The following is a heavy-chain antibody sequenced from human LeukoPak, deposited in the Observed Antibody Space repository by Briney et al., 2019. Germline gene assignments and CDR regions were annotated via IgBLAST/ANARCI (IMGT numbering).Heavy chain of an antibody. J-gene: IGHJ6*04. D-gene: IGHD3-10*02. V-gene: IGHV3-9*01. Sequence: GRSLRLSCEGSGFTFADYSIHWVRQIPGKGLEWVSVITANSGSIGYADSVRGRFTISRDNAKNSLYLQMNSLRAEDTAVYYCAELGITMIGGVWGKGTTVTISS. CDR1: GFTFADYS. CDR3: AELGITMIGGV. CDR2: ITANSGSI.